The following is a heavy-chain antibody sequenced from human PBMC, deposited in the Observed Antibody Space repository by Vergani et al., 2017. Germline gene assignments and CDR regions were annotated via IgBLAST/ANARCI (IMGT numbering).Heavy chain of an antibody. J-gene: IGHJ4*02. CDR2: IRSKNDGGTA. D-gene: IGHD2-2*02. CDR3: YTDYHDY. V-gene: IGHV3-15*01. CDR1: GFTFSDFS. Sequence: VQLVESGGGLVKPGGSLRLSCAASGFTFSDFSMSWVRQAPVKGLEWIGRIRSKNDGGTADYAAPLKGRFTISRDDSKDSAFLLVNNLKTEDTAVYFCYTDYHDYWGQGTLVTVSS.